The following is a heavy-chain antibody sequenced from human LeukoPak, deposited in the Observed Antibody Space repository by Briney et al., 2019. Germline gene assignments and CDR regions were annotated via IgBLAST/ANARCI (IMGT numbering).Heavy chain of an antibody. Sequence: GESLKISCKGSGYSFTSYWIGWVRQMPGKGLEWMGIIYPGDSDTRYSPSFQGQVTISADKSISTAYLQWSSLKASDTAMYYCARHTRYSSSSRVFDYWGRGTLVTVSS. CDR3: ARHTRYSSSSRVFDY. CDR2: IYPGDSDT. D-gene: IGHD6-6*01. J-gene: IGHJ4*02. V-gene: IGHV5-51*01. CDR1: GYSFTSYW.